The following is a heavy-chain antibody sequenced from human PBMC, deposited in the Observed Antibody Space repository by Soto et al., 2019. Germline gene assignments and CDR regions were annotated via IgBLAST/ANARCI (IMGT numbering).Heavy chain of an antibody. CDR2: ISYDGSNK. CDR1: GFTFSSYA. J-gene: IGHJ4*02. Sequence: GGSLRLSCAASGFTFSSYAMHWVRQAPGKGLEWVAVISYDGSNKYYADSVKGRFTISRDNSKNTLYLQMNSLRAEDTAVYYCARDWGAAAAGPVPFDYWGQGTLVTVSS. V-gene: IGHV3-30-3*01. D-gene: IGHD6-13*01. CDR3: ARDWGAAAAGPVPFDY.